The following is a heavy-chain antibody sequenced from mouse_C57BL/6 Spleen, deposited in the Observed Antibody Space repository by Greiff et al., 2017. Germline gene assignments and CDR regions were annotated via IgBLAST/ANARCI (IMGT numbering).Heavy chain of an antibody. V-gene: IGHV1-82*01. CDR2: IYPGDGDT. Sequence: QVQLQQSGPELVKPGASVKISCKASGYAFSSSWMNWVKQRPGKGLEWIGRIYPGDGDTNCNGKFKGKATLTADKSSSTAYMQLSSLTSEDSAVYFCARGWNWYFDVWGTGTTVTVSS. J-gene: IGHJ1*03. CDR1: GYAFSSSW. D-gene: IGHD2-3*01. CDR3: ARGWNWYFDV.